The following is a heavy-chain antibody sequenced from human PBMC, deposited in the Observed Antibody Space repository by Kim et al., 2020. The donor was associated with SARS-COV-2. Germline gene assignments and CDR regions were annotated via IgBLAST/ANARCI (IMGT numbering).Heavy chain of an antibody. CDR3: ARVAIEMATIGAFDI. CDR2: INPNSGGT. V-gene: IGHV1-2*06. CDR1: GYTFTGYY. Sequence: ASVKVSCKASGYTFTGYYMHWVRQAPGQGLEWMGRINPNSGGTNYAQKFQGRVTMTRDTSISTAYMELSRLRSDDTAVYYCARVAIEMATIGAFDIWGQGTMVTVSS. D-gene: IGHD5-12*01. J-gene: IGHJ3*02.